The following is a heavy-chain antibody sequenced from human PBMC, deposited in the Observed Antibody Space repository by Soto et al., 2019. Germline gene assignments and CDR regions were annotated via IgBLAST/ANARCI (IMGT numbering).Heavy chain of an antibody. J-gene: IGHJ6*02. CDR3: AKSIAARNYYGMDV. CDR1: GFTFSSYA. V-gene: IGHV3-23*01. D-gene: IGHD6-6*01. CDR2: ISGSGGST. Sequence: EVQLLESGGGLVQPGGSLRRSCAASGFTFSSYAMSWVRQAPGKGLEWVSAISGSGGSTYYADSVKGRFTISRDNSKNTLYLQMNSLRAEDTAVYYCAKSIAARNYYGMDVWGQGTTVTVSS.